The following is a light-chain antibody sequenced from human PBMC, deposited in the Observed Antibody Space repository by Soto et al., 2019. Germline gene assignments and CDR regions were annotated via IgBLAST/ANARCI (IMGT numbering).Light chain of an antibody. V-gene: IGKV3-20*01. J-gene: IGKJ2*01. CDR1: KSVSSSY. CDR2: DAS. Sequence: DIVLTQSPGTLSLSPGERATLSCRARKSVSSSYLAWYQQKPGQAPRLPIYDASSRATGIPDRFSGSGSGTDFTLTISRLEPEDFAVYFCQQYGSSPYTFGQGTKLEIK. CDR3: QQYGSSPYT.